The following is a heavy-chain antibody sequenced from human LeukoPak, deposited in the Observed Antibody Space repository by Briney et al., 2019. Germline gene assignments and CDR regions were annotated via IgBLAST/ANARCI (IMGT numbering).Heavy chain of an antibody. Sequence: GASVKVSCKASGYTFTGYYMHWVRQAPGQGLEWMGWINPNSGGTNYAQKFQGRVTMTRDTSISTAYMELSRLRSDDTAVDYCARKVMVRGVSNWFDPWGQGTLVTVSS. J-gene: IGHJ5*02. CDR2: INPNSGGT. CDR1: GYTFTGYY. V-gene: IGHV1-2*02. D-gene: IGHD3-10*01. CDR3: ARKVMVRGVSNWFDP.